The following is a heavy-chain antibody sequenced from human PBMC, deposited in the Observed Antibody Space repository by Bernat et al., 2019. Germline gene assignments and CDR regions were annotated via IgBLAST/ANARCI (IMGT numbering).Heavy chain of an antibody. Sequence: VQLVESGGGLVQPGGSLRLSCAASGFTVSNNHLSWVRQAPGKGLACVSVLYGVGTTYYTESVKGRFSISRDTSKNTVYLQMNSLRVEDTAMYYCAGYGGYSVWGQGTLVTVSS. CDR3: AGYGGYSV. J-gene: IGHJ4*02. CDR1: GFTVSNNH. CDR2: LYGVGTT. D-gene: IGHD2-21*02. V-gene: IGHV3-66*01.